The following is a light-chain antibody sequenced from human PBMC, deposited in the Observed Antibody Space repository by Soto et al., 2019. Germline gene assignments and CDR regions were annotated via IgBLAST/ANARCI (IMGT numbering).Light chain of an antibody. CDR1: QGIRDD. CDR2: AAS. V-gene: IGKV1-6*01. CDR3: LQDYIYPYT. J-gene: IGKJ2*01. Sequence: AIQMTQSPSYLSASDGDTVTITCRASQGIRDDLGWYQQKPGKAPKLLIYAASSLQSGVPSRFSGRGSGTDFTLTISSLQPEDFATYYCLQDYIYPYTFGQGTKLEIK.